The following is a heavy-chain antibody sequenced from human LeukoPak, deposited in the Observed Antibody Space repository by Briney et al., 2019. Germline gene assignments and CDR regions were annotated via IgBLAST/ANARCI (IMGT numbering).Heavy chain of an antibody. CDR3: ARYLIPDAFDI. J-gene: IGHJ3*02. V-gene: IGHV3-7*01. CDR1: GFTFSSYW. D-gene: IGHD2-21*01. CDR2: IKQDGSEK. Sequence: AGGSLRLSCAASGFTFSSYWMSWVRQAPGKGLEWVANIKQDGSEKYYVDSVKGRFTISRDNAKNSLYLQMNSLRAEDTAVYSCARYLIPDAFDIWGQGTMVTVSS.